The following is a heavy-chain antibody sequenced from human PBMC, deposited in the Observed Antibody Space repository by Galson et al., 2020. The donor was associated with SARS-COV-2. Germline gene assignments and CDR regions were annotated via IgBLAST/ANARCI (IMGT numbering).Heavy chain of an antibody. D-gene: IGHD2-2*03. CDR2: ISYDGSNK. CDR1: GFTFSSYA. V-gene: IGHV3-30-3*01. J-gene: IGHJ6*02. CDR3: ARVLDIVVVPAALEGRYYYGMDV. Sequence: GESLKISCAASGFTFSSYALHWVRQAPGKGLEWVAVISYDGSNKYYADSVKGRFTISRDNSKNTLYLQMNSLRAEDTAVYYCARVLDIVVVPAALEGRYYYGMDVWGQGTTVTVSS.